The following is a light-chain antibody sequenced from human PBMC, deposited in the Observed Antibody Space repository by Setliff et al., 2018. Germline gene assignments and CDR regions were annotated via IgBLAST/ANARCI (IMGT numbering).Light chain of an antibody. CDR2: EVS. CDR3: LSYTSKTTHAL. J-gene: IGLJ2*01. Sequence: QSALTRPAAVSGSPGQSITISCTGTSSDVGGYDYVSWYQQHPGKAPKLMIYEVSKRRSGVSDRFSGSKSGNTASLTISGLQAEDEADYYCLSYTSKTTHALFGGGTKVTVL. V-gene: IGLV2-14*03. CDR1: SSDVGGYDY.